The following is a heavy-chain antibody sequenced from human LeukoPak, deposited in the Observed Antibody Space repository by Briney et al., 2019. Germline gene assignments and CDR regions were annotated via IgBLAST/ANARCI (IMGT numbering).Heavy chain of an antibody. J-gene: IGHJ4*02. V-gene: IGHV3-15*01. D-gene: IGHD5-18*01. CDR2: IKSKTDGETT. CDR1: GFIFNYAW. CDR3: TTAPSGYAYMNGWHLDY. Sequence: PGGSLRLSCAASGFIFNYAWMSWVRQAPGKGLEWVGRIKSKTDGETTDYAAPVKGRFTISRDDSKNTLYLQMNSLKTEDTALYYCTTAPSGYAYMNGWHLDYWGQGALVTVSS.